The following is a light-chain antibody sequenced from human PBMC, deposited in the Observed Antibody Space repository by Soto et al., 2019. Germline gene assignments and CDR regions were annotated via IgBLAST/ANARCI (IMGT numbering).Light chain of an antibody. J-gene: IGKJ2*01. CDR3: QQFGISPRT. V-gene: IGKV3-20*01. CDR1: QSISSNY. CDR2: ASS. Sequence: EIVLTQSPGTLSLSPGERATLSCRASQSISSNYLAWYQQKPGQAPRLLIYASSTRATGIPDRFSGSGSGTGFTLTISRLEPEDFGVYFCQQFGISPRTFGQGTQLEI.